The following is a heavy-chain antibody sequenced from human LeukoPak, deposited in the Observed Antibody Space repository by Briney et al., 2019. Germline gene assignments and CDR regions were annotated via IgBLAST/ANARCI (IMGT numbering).Heavy chain of an antibody. Sequence: ASVQVSCKASGYTFTGYYMHWVRQAPGQGLEWMGWINPNSGGTNYAQKFQGRVTMTRDTSISTAYMELSRLRSDDTAVYYCARSEAAAGTIDDYWGQGTLVTVSS. CDR1: GYTFTGYY. CDR3: ARSEAAAGTIDDY. D-gene: IGHD6-13*01. V-gene: IGHV1-2*02. J-gene: IGHJ4*02. CDR2: INPNSGGT.